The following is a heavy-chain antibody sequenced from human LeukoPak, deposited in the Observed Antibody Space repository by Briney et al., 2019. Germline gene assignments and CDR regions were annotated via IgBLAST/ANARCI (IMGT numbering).Heavy chain of an antibody. V-gene: IGHV1-18*01. CDR1: GYTFTSYG. Sequence: ASVKVSCKASGYTFTSYGISWVRQAPGQGLEWMGWISAYNGNTNYAQKLQGRVTMTTDTSTSTAYMELRSLRSDDTAVYYCARDFSGETQVYYFDYWGQGTLVTVSS. J-gene: IGHJ4*02. CDR2: ISAYNGNT. D-gene: IGHD4-17*01. CDR3: ARDFSGETQVYYFDY.